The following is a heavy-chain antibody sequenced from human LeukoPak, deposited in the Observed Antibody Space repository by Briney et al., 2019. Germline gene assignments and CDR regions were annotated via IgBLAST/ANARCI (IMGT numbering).Heavy chain of an antibody. D-gene: IGHD3-9*01. J-gene: IGHJ4*02. CDR2: ISGSGGST. CDR3: AKAYDILTGFFDY. Sequence: GGSLRLSCAASGFTFSSYAMSWVRQAPGKGLEWVSAISGSGGSTYYADSVKGRFTISRDNSKNTLYLQMNSLRAEDTAIYYCAKAYDILTGFFDYWGQGTLATVSS. V-gene: IGHV3-23*01. CDR1: GFTFSSYA.